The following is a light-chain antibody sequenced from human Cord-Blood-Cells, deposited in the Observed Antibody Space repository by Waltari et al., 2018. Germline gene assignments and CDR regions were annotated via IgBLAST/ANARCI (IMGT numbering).Light chain of an antibody. CDR2: EVS. Sequence: QSALTQPASVSGSPGQSITIPCTGTSSAVGSYNLVSWYQQHPGKAPKLMIYEVSKRPSGVSNRFSGSKSGNTASLTISGLQAEDEADYYCCSYAGSRVFGGGTKLTVL. CDR1: SSAVGSYNL. J-gene: IGLJ2*01. V-gene: IGLV2-23*02. CDR3: CSYAGSRV.